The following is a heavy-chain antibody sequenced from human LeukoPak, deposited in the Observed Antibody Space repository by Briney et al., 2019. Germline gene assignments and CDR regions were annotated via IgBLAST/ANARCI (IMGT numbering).Heavy chain of an antibody. CDR2: ISGSGGST. Sequence: PGGSLRLSCAASGFIFTDYYMSWIRQAPGKGLEWVSAISGSGGSTYYADSVKGRFTISRDNSKNTLYLQMNSLRAEDTAVYYCAKDRQLVLFYFDYWGQGTLVTVSS. D-gene: IGHD6-13*01. J-gene: IGHJ4*02. CDR3: AKDRQLVLFYFDY. V-gene: IGHV3-23*01. CDR1: GFIFTDYY.